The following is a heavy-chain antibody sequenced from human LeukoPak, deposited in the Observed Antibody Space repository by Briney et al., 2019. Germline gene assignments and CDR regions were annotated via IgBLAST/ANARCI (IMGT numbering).Heavy chain of an antibody. V-gene: IGHV4-59*01. D-gene: IGHD2-2*02. Sequence: SETLSLTCTVSGGSIGIYYWSWIRQPPGKGLEWIGYIYYSGSSDYNPSLKSRVTISVDTSKNQFSLKLTSVTAADTAVYYCARGYPFDLWGRGTLVTVSS. J-gene: IGHJ2*01. CDR2: IYYSGSS. CDR1: GGSIGIYY. CDR3: ARGYPFDL.